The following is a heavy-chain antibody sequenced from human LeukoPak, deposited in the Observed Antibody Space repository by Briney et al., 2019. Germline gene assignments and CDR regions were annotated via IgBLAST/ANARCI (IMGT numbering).Heavy chain of an antibody. CDR2: ISSSSSYI. CDR1: GFTFSSYS. Sequence: GGSLRLSCAASGFTFSSYSMNWVRQAPGKGLEWVSSISSSSSYIYYADSVKGRFTISRDNAKNSLYLQMNSLRAEDTAVYYCARDPTTDDAFDIWGQGTMVTVSS. V-gene: IGHV3-21*01. D-gene: IGHD2/OR15-2a*01. CDR3: ARDPTTDDAFDI. J-gene: IGHJ3*02.